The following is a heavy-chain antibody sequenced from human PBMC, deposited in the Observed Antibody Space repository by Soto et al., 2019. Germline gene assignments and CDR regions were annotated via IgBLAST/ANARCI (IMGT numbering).Heavy chain of an antibody. CDR3: ARQIVVPAAEYNWFDP. V-gene: IGHV4-59*08. CDR1: GGSISSYY. J-gene: IGHJ5*02. D-gene: IGHD2-2*01. Sequence: SETLSLTCTVSGGSISSYYWSWIRQPPGKGLEWIGYIYYSGSTNYSPSLKSRVTISVDTSKNQFSLKLSSVTAADTAVYYCARQIVVPAAEYNWFDPWGQGTLVTVSS. CDR2: IYYSGST.